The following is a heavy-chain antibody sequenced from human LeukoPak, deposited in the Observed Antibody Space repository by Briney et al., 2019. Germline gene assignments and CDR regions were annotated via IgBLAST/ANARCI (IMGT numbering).Heavy chain of an antibody. CDR3: ARDPVRGVTGVDLPEY. CDR1: GGAFSSYA. J-gene: IGHJ4*02. Sequence: SVKVSCKASGGAFSSYANSLGRQAPGPGRGWMGGIIPILGIANYSQKFQGRVTITTDKSTSTAYMELSSVRSEDTAVYYCARDPVRGVTGVDLPEYWGQGTLVTVSS. CDR2: IIPILGIA. V-gene: IGHV1-69*04. D-gene: IGHD3-10*01.